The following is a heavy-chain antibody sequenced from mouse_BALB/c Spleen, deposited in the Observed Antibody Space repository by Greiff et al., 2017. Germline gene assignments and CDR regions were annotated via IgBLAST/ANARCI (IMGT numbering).Heavy chain of an antibody. CDR1: GFTFSSYG. Sequence: EVHLVESGGGLVQPGGSLKLSCAASGFTFSSYGMSWVRQTPDKRLELVATINSNGGSTYYPDSVKGRFTISRDNAKNTLYLQMSSLKSEDTAMYYCASLYGYLDYWGQGTTLTVSS. CDR3: ASLYGYLDY. V-gene: IGHV5-6-3*01. J-gene: IGHJ2*01. CDR2: INSNGGST. D-gene: IGHD1-1*02.